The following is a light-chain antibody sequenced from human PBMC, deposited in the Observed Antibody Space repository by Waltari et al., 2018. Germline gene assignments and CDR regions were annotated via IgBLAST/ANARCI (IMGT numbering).Light chain of an antibody. J-gene: IGLJ3*02. Sequence: QSALTQPPSASGSPGQSVTISCTRSSSDIGNYDSVAWYQQRPDKAPELMIYEVTKRPSGVPDRFSGSKSGNTASLTVSGLQAADEADYYCSSYAGSSVWVFGGGTKLTVV. CDR1: SSDIGNYDS. CDR2: EVT. CDR3: SSYAGSSVWV. V-gene: IGLV2-8*01.